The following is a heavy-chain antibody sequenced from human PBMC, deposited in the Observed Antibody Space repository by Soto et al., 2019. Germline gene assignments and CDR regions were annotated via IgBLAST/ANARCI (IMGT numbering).Heavy chain of an antibody. J-gene: IGHJ6*04. D-gene: IGHD3-3*01. CDR2: INHSGVT. CDR3: ANCRNDYDLWSGSEKDGLYGMGG. Sequence: PSETLSLTCAVFGGSLSGHYCTWIRQAPWKGLEWIGEINHSGVTNYNSSLKSRVTISLDTSKNQFSLILLSVTAADTAMYYCANCRNDYDLWSGSEKDGLYGMGGLRGGPTVTVSS. CDR1: GGSLSGHY. V-gene: IGHV4-34*01.